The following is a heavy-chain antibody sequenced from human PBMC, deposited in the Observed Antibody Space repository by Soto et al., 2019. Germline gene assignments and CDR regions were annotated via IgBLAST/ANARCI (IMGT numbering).Heavy chain of an antibody. CDR1: GFTFSSYG. Sequence: GGSLRLSCAASGFTFSSYGMHWVRQAPGKGLEWVAVIWYDGSNKYYADSVKGRFTISRDNSKNTLYLQMNSLRAEDTAVYYCARDSSRYDWFDPWGQGTLVTVSS. D-gene: IGHD3-22*01. CDR2: IWYDGSNK. CDR3: ARDSSRYDWFDP. J-gene: IGHJ5*02. V-gene: IGHV3-33*01.